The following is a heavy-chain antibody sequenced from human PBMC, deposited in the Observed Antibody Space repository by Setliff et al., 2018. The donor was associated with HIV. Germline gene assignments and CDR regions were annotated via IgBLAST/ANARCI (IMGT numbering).Heavy chain of an antibody. V-gene: IGHV1-24*01. CDR1: GYTLTKLS. CDR2: FDPELGET. Sequence: VSVKVSCKVSGYTLTKLSMHWVRQAPEKGLEWMGGFDPELGETFFAQNFRGRLTMIQDTSTDTAYMELTSLRSDDTAMYYCATDNREGVGTPYYFDYWGQGTQVTV. J-gene: IGHJ4*02. CDR3: ATDNREGVGTPYYFDY. D-gene: IGHD1-26*01.